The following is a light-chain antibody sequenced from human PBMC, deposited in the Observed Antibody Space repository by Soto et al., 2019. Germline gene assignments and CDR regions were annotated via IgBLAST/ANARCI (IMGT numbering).Light chain of an antibody. CDR3: AAWDDRLKGPI. J-gene: IGLJ2*01. V-gene: IGLV1-44*01. CDR1: NSNIGGNT. CDR2: DNA. Sequence: QSVLTQPPSASGTPGQRVTISCSGSNSNIGGNTVNWYQQLPATAPKLLIHDNAQRPSGVPDRFSGSKSGTSASLAISGLHSEDEADYYCAAWDDRLKGPIFGGGTQLTVL.